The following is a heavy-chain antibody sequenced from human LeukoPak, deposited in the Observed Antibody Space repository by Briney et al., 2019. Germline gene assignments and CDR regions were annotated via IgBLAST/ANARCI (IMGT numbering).Heavy chain of an antibody. J-gene: IGHJ4*02. Sequence: GGSLRLSCAASGFTFSSYAMSWVRQAPGKGLEWVSAISGSGGSTYYADSVKGRLTISRDNSKNTLYLQMNSLRAEDTAVYYCAKDYDFWSGYRFDYWGQGTLVTVSS. CDR1: GFTFSSYA. D-gene: IGHD3-3*01. CDR3: AKDYDFWSGYRFDY. CDR2: ISGSGGST. V-gene: IGHV3-23*01.